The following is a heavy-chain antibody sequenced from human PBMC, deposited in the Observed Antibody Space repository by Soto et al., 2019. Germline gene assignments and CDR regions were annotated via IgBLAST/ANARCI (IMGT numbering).Heavy chain of an antibody. CDR2: INHSGST. J-gene: IGHJ5*02. D-gene: IGHD2-2*01. CDR3: ARGNCSSTSCYEPGHRWFDP. Sequence: TSETLSLTCAVYGGSFSGYYWSWIRQPPGKGLEWIGEINHSGSTNYNPSLKSRVTISVDTSKNQFSLKLSSVTAADTAVYYCARGNCSSTSCYEPGHRWFDPWGQGTLVTVSS. V-gene: IGHV4-34*01. CDR1: GGSFSGYY.